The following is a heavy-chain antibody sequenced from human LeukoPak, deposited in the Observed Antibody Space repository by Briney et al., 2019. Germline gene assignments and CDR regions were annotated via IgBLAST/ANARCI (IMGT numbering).Heavy chain of an antibody. Sequence: GESLKISCKGSGYSLTSYWIGWVRQMPGKGLEWMGIIYPGDSDTRYSPSFQGQVTISADKSISTAYLQWSSLKASDTAMYYCARQDYYYDFWSGYYPRSDGMDVWGQGTTVTVSS. J-gene: IGHJ6*02. CDR1: GYSLTSYW. CDR3: ARQDYYYDFWSGYYPRSDGMDV. V-gene: IGHV5-51*01. D-gene: IGHD3-3*01. CDR2: IYPGDSDT.